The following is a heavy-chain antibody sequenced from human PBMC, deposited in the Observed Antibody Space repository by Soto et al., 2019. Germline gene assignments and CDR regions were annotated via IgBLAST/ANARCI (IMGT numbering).Heavy chain of an antibody. V-gene: IGHV4-61*01. D-gene: IGHD2-21*02. CDR3: ARCGGDCYYFDY. J-gene: IGHJ4*02. Sequence: PSDTLSLTCTVSGGSVSSCIYYWSWIRQPPGKGLEWIGYIYYSGSTNYNPSLKSRVTISVDTSKNQFSLKLSSVTAADTAVYYCARCGGDCYYFDYWGQGTPVTVSS. CDR1: GGSVSSCIYY. CDR2: IYYSGST.